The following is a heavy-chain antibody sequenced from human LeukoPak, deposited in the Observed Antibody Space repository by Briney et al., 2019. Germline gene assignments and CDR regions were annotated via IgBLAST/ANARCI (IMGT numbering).Heavy chain of an antibody. CDR2: ISYSGST. V-gene: IGHV4-61*01. Sequence: SETLSLTCTVSGGSVSSGSYSWSWIRQPPGKGLEWIGYISYSGSTNYNASLKSRVTIPVDTSKNQFSLMLSSVTAADTAVYYCARGGSSFGSYRYFDLWGRGTLVTVSS. J-gene: IGHJ2*01. CDR3: ARGGSSFGSYRYFDL. D-gene: IGHD5-18*01. CDR1: GGSVSSGSYS.